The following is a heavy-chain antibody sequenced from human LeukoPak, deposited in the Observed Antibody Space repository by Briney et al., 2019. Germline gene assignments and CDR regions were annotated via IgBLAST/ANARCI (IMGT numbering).Heavy chain of an antibody. V-gene: IGHV3-74*03. CDR2: VNNDGSST. CDR3: AKGGLRVTDY. CDR1: EFIFSNYW. Sequence: GGSLRLSCAASEFIFSNYWMHWVRQAPGKGLVGVSRVNNDGSSTTYADSVKGRFTISRDNAKNTLYLQMNSLRAEDTAVYYCAKGGLRVTDYWGQGTLVTVSS. D-gene: IGHD5/OR15-5a*01. J-gene: IGHJ4*02.